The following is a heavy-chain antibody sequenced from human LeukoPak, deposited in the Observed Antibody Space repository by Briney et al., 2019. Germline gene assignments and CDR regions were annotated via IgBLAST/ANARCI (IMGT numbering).Heavy chain of an antibody. V-gene: IGHV3-21*01. Sequence: GGSLRLSCAASGFTFSSYSMNWVRQAPGKGLEWVSSISSSSSYIYYADSVKGRFTISRDNAKNSLYLQMNGLRAEDTAVYYCARGPLAGCSSTSCSGYYYGMDVWGQGTTVTVSS. CDR3: ARGPLAGCSSTSCSGYYYGMDV. CDR1: GFTFSSYS. CDR2: ISSSSSYI. J-gene: IGHJ6*02. D-gene: IGHD2-2*01.